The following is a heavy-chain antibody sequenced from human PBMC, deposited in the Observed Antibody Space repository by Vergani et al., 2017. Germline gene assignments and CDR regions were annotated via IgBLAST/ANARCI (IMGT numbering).Heavy chain of an antibody. J-gene: IGHJ4*02. CDR1: GFTFSSYW. CDR3: AGTAIHTPXDDY. CDR2: INSDGSST. D-gene: IGHD2-21*02. Sequence: EVQLVESGGGLVQPGGSLRLSCAASGFTFSSYWMHWVRQAPGKGLVWVSRINSDGSSTSYADSVKGRFPISRDNAKNTLYLQMNSLRAEDTAVYYCAGTAIHTPXDDYWGQGTLVTVSS. V-gene: IGHV3-74*01.